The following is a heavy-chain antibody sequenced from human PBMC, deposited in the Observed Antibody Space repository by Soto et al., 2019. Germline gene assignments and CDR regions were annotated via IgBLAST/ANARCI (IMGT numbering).Heavy chain of an antibody. CDR2: ISSSGTST. J-gene: IGHJ4*02. V-gene: IGHV3-23*01. CDR3: AREWRIAMVRGGGVDY. Sequence: EVQLLESGGGLVQPGGSLRLSCAASGFAFSTYAMSSVRQAPGKGLEWVSAISSSGTSTYYKDSVKGRFTVSRDNSKSTLYLQMNSLRADDTAVYYCAREWRIAMVRGGGVDYWGQGTLVTVSS. D-gene: IGHD3-10*01. CDR1: GFAFSTYA.